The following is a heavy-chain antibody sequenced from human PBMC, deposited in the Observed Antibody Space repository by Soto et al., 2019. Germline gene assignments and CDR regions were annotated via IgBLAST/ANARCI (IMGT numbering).Heavy chain of an antibody. CDR1: GFTFSGFG. V-gene: IGHV3-33*01. D-gene: IGHD4-17*01. CDR3: ARGRGGSYGGNSAHFDI. CDR2: IWYDGSKK. J-gene: IGHJ3*02. Sequence: QVQLVESGGGVVQPGTSLRLSCEASGFTFSGFGMHWVRQAPGKGLEWVAVIWYDGSKKYYADCVKGRFTISRDNYKNALYRQMNSLRAEDTAVYYCARGRGGSYGGNSAHFDIWGQGTLVTVSS.